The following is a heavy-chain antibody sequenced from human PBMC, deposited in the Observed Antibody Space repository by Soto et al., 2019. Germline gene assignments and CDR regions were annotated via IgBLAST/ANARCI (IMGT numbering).Heavy chain of an antibody. V-gene: IGHV1-2*04. Sequence: ASVKVSCKASGYTFTGYYMHWVRQAPGQGLEWMGWINPNSGGTNYAQKFQGWVTMTRDTSISTAYMELSRLRSDDTAVYYCARDPLRSYDYYYGMDVWGQGTTVTVSS. CDR2: INPNSGGT. D-gene: IGHD1-26*01. J-gene: IGHJ6*02. CDR3: ARDPLRSYDYYYGMDV. CDR1: GYTFTGYY.